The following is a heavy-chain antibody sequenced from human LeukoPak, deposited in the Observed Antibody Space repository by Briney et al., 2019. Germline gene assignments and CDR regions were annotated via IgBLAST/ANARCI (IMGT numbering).Heavy chain of an antibody. V-gene: IGHV5-51*01. J-gene: IGHJ5*02. CDR3: ARHPRVYCSSTNCQGWFGP. D-gene: IGHD2-2*01. CDR2: IYPDDSDT. Sequence: GESLKISCKGSGYSFTSYWIGWVRQMPVKGLEWMGIIYPDDSDTTYSPSFQGQVTISADKSISTAYLQWSSLKASDTAMYYCARHPRVYCSSTNCQGWFGPWGQGTLVTVSS. CDR1: GYSFTSYW.